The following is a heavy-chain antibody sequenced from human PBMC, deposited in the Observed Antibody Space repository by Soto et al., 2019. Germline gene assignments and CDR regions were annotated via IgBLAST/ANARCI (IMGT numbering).Heavy chain of an antibody. CDR2: IWYDGSNK. CDR3: ARDGVSSTSPIYYYMDV. CDR1: GFTFSSYG. J-gene: IGHJ6*03. V-gene: IGHV3-33*01. Sequence: GGSLRLSCAASGFTFSSYGMHWVRQAPGKGLEWVAVIWYDGSNKYYADSVKGRFTISRDNSKNTLYLQMNSLRAEDTAVYYCARDGVSSTSPIYYYMDVWGKGTTVTVSS. D-gene: IGHD2-2*01.